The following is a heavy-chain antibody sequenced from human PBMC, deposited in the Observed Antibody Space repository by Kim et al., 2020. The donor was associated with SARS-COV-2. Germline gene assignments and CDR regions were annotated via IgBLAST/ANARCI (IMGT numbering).Heavy chain of an antibody. CDR3: AKGQAKWELLPALDY. J-gene: IGHJ4*02. CDR1: GFTFSSYA. Sequence: GGSLRLSCAASGFTFSSYAMRWVRQAPGKGLEWVSVISCGGSSKYYADSVKGRFTISRDNSKNTLYLQMNSLRAEDTAVYYCAKGQAKWELLPALDYWGQGTMVTVSS. CDR2: ISCGGSSK. V-gene: IGHV3-23*03. D-gene: IGHD1-26*01.